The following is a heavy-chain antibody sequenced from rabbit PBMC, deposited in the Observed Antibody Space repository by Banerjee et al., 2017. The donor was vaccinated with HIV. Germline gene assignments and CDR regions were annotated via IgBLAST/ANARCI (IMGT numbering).Heavy chain of an antibody. CDR3: ARGTYIVYYNF. CDR2: IYTDNSFT. Sequence: QEQLEESGGDLVKPEGSLTLTCTASGFTLSSYWICWVRQAPGKGLEWIACIYTDNSFTDYASWAKGRFTVSKASSTTVTLQMTRLTAADTATYFCARGTYIVYYNFWGPGILVTVS. J-gene: IGHJ6*01. V-gene: IGHV1S45*01. CDR1: GFTLSSYW. D-gene: IGHD4-1*01.